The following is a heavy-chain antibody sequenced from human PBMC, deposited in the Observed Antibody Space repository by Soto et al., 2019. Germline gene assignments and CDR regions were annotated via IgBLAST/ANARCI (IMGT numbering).Heavy chain of an antibody. CDR3: ARVGGRNVAFDI. Sequence: TLSLTCTVSGGSISSGGYYWSWIRQHPGKGLEWIGYIYYSGSTYYNPSLKSRVTISVDTSKNQFSLKLSSVTAADTAVYYCARVGGRNVAFDIWGQGTMVTVSS. CDR1: GGSISSGGYY. J-gene: IGHJ3*02. CDR2: IYYSGST. V-gene: IGHV4-31*03.